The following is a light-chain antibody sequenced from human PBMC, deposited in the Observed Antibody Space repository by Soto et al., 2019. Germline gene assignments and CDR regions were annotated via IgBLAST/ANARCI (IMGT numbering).Light chain of an antibody. CDR2: AAS. J-gene: IGKJ5*01. CDR1: QDITNY. V-gene: IGKV1-33*01. CDR3: QQYDNVPFT. Sequence: DIQMTQSPSSLSASVGDRVTIICQASQDITNYLNWYQQKPGKAPKLLINAASNLETGVPSRFSGSGSGTHFSFTISSLQPEDIATYYYQQYDNVPFTFGQGTRLEMK.